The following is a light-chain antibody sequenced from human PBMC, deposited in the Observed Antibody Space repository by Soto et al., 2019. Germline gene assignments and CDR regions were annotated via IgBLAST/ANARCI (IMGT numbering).Light chain of an antibody. CDR2: TAS. V-gene: IGKV1-39*01. Sequence: DIQMTQCPSALSASVGDRVTITCRASQNIKKYLNWYRQKPGKAPDLLIYTASSLQVGFPSRFSGSGSGTDFSLTITSLQPEDSEIYYCQQSFSAPLTFGGGTKVDIK. CDR1: QNIKKY. J-gene: IGKJ4*01. CDR3: QQSFSAPLT.